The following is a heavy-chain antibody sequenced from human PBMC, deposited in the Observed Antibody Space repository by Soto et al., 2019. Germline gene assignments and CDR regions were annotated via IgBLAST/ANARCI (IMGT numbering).Heavy chain of an antibody. V-gene: IGHV1-69*08. Sequence: QVQLVQSGAEVKKPGSSVKVSCKASGGTFSSYTISWVRQAPGQGLEWMGRIIPILGIATYAQKFQRRVTITAEKSNSTGKMGLGSLRPEDTALYYRGRDGSSLYERESEGSYGVMDAWGPGSTVT. J-gene: IGHJ6*02. D-gene: IGHD6-13*01. CDR1: GGTFSSYT. CDR3: GRDGSSLYERESEGSYGVMDA. CDR2: IIPILGIA.